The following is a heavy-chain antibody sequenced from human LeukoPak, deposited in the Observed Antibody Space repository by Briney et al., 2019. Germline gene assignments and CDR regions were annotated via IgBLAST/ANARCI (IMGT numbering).Heavy chain of an antibody. Sequence: NPGGSLRLSCAASGFTVSSNYMSWVRQAPGRGLEWVSYISSSGNSLDYADSVKGRFTISRDNAKTSLYLQMNSLRVEDTAIYYCVTENWGSFDYWGHGTLVTVSS. D-gene: IGHD7-27*01. CDR1: GFTVSSNY. J-gene: IGHJ4*01. CDR2: ISSSGNSL. CDR3: VTENWGSFDY. V-gene: IGHV3-11*01.